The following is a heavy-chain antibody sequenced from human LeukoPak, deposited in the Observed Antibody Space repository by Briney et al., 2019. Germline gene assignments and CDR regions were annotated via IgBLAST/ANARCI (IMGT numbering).Heavy chain of an antibody. CDR3: AREEGDGYNSFDY. Sequence: SETLSLTCAVSGGSISSSNWWSWVRPPPGKGLEWIGEIYHSGSTNYNPSLKSRVTISVDKSKNQFSLKLSSVTAADTAVYYCAREEGDGYNSFDYWGQGTLVTVSS. CDR2: IYHSGST. V-gene: IGHV4-4*02. CDR1: GGSISSSNW. J-gene: IGHJ4*02. D-gene: IGHD5-24*01.